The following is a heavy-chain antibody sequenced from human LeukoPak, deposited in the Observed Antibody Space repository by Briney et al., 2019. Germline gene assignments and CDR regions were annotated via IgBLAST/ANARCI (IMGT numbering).Heavy chain of an antibody. D-gene: IGHD3-3*02. CDR1: DYSISSGDY. CDR2: IYHSGTT. Sequence: SETLSLTCTLSDYSISSGDYWGWIRQPPGKGLDWIGSIYHSGTTYYTPSLKSRVTISVDTSKNQSSLKLSSVTAADTAVYYCARGWSILRGGDGFDPWGQGTLVTISS. CDR3: ARGWSILRGGDGFDP. J-gene: IGHJ5*02. V-gene: IGHV4-38-2*02.